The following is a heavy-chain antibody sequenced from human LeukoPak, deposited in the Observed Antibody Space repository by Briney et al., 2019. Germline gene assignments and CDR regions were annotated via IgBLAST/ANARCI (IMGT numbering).Heavy chain of an antibody. J-gene: IGHJ4*02. D-gene: IGHD1-20*01. CDR2: ISSSSSYI. V-gene: IGHV3-21*01. CDR3: AKEYSYNWGRNYFDC. CDR1: GFTFSSYS. Sequence: PGGSLRLSCAASGFTFSSYSMNWVRQAPGKGLEWVSSISSSSSYIYYADSVKGRFTISRDNSKNTLYLQMNSLRAEDTAVYYCAKEYSYNWGRNYFDCWGQGTLVTVSS.